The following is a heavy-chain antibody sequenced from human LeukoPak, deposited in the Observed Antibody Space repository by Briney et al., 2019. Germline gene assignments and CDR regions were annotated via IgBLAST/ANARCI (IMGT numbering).Heavy chain of an antibody. CDR3: AGDYRDAFDI. Sequence: SVKVSCKASGGTFSSYAISWVRQAPGQGLEWMGGIIPIFGTANYAQKFQGRVTITTDESTSTAYMELSSLRSEDTAVYYCAGDYRDAFDIWGQGTMVSVSS. CDR1: GGTFSSYA. V-gene: IGHV1-69*05. J-gene: IGHJ3*02. CDR2: IIPIFGTA. D-gene: IGHD1-14*01.